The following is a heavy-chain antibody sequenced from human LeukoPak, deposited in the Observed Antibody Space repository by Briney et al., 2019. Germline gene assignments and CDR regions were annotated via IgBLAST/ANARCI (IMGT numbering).Heavy chain of an antibody. V-gene: IGHV3-7*04. CDR3: ASDREYYYGSGSFDY. Sequence: PGGSLRLSCAASGXTFSSYWVSWVRQAPGKGREWVANIKQDGSEKYYVDSVKGRFTISRDNAKNSLYLQMNSLRAEDTAVYYCASDREYYYGSGSFDYWGQGALVTVSS. D-gene: IGHD3-10*01. CDR2: IKQDGSEK. CDR1: GXTFSSYW. J-gene: IGHJ4*02.